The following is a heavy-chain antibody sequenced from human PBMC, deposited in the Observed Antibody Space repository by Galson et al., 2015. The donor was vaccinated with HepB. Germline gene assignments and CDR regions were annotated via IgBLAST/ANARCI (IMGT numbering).Heavy chain of an antibody. J-gene: IGHJ4*02. V-gene: IGHV1-45*02. Sequence: SVKVSCKASGYTFTYRYLHWVRQAPGQALEWMGWITPFNGNTNYAQKFQDRVTITRDTSTSTAYMELRSLRSDDTAVYYCAREIPSLLWFGESPKYYFDYWGQGTLVTVSS. CDR1: GYTFTYRY. CDR2: ITPFNGNT. D-gene: IGHD3-10*01. CDR3: AREIPSLLWFGESPKYYFDY.